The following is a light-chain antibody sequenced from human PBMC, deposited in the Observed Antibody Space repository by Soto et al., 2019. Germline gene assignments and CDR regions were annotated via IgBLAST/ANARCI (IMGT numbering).Light chain of an antibody. CDR2: DVT. V-gene: IGLV2-11*01. J-gene: IGLJ3*02. CDR1: SGDVGGYNF. CDR3: CSYAGTYTLWV. Sequence: QSALTQPRSVSGSPGQSVTISCTGTSGDVGGYNFVSWYQQYPGKAPKLIIYDVTKRPSGVPDRFSGSKSGNTASLTISGFQAEDEADYYCCSYAGTYTLWVFGGGTKLTVL.